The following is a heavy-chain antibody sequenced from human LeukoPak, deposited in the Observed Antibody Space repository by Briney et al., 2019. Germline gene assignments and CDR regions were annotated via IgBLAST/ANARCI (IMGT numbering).Heavy chain of an antibody. D-gene: IGHD1-26*01. V-gene: IGHV4-39*01. CDR3: ARLIGAVGAQGGDFDV. J-gene: IGHJ3*01. CDR2: IYHSGST. CDR1: GGSISSSSYS. Sequence: PSETLSLTCTVSGGSISSSSYSWGWIRQPPGKGLEWIGCIYHSGSTHYNPSLRSRVTISIDTSTNQFSLKMSSVTAADTAVFYCARLIGAVGAQGGDFDVWGQGTMVTVSS.